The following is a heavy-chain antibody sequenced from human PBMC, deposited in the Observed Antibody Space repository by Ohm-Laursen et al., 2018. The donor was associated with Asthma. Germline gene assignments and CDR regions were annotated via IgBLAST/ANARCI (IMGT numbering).Heavy chain of an antibody. V-gene: IGHV3-53*01. CDR3: ARLEMATTEYYFDY. Sequence: SLRLSCTASGFTVSSNYMSWVRQAPGKGLEWVSVIYSGGSTYYADSVKGRFTISRDNSKNTLYLQMNSLRAEDTAVYYCARLEMATTEYYFDYWGQGTLVTVSS. D-gene: IGHD5-24*01. CDR2: IYSGGST. J-gene: IGHJ4*02. CDR1: GFTVSSNY.